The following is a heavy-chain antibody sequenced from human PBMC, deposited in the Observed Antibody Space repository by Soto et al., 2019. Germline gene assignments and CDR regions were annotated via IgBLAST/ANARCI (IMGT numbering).Heavy chain of an antibody. V-gene: IGHV4-30-2*01. D-gene: IGHD1-1*01. CDR3: ARAGTKQQRNWFDP. CDR1: GGSISSGGYS. J-gene: IGHJ5*02. CDR2: IYHSGST. Sequence: PSETLSLTCAVSGGSISSGGYSWSWIRQPPGKGLEWIGYIYHSGSTYYNPSLKSRVTISVDRSKNQFSLKLSSVTAADTAVYYCARAGTKQQRNWFDPWGQGTLVTVPQ.